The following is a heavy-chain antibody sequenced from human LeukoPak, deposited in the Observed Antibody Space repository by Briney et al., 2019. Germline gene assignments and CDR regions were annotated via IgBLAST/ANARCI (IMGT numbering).Heavy chain of an antibody. CDR3: AKAPSGTPYQFDY. V-gene: IGHV3-11*04. CDR2: ISSSGSTI. D-gene: IGHD3-10*01. CDR1: GFTFSDYY. J-gene: IGHJ4*02. Sequence: GGSLRLSCAASGFTFSDYYMSWIRQAPGKGLEWVSYISSSGSTIYYADSVKGRFTISRDNSKNTLCLQMNSLRAEDTAVYYCAKAPSGTPYQFDYWGQGTLVTVSS.